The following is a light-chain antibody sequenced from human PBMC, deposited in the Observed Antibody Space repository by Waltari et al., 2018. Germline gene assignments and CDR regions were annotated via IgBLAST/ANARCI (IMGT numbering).Light chain of an antibody. V-gene: IGKV1-6*02. Sequence: IQMTQSPSSLSASIGDTVTITCRASRDIANNLNWYQQQSGKAPKLLIYRASSLQSGVPSRFSGRGSGTDFSLTISSLQPEDFATYYCQQGYDFPCTFGRGTKVEIK. CDR1: RDIANN. CDR3: QQGYDFPCT. J-gene: IGKJ4*01. CDR2: RAS.